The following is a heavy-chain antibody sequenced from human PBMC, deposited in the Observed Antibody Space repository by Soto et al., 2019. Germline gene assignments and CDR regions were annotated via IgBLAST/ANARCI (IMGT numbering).Heavy chain of an antibody. CDR2: LDQSGGT. Sequence: SETLSLTCAVVGDSLRGQSWNWIRQSPGKGLEWIGELDQSGGTNYNPSLKSRAIISDDTSKNQFSLTLISVTAADTAVYYCAREDSYGWSGESFDVWGQGTTVTVSS. CDR1: GDSLRGQS. V-gene: IGHV4-34*01. CDR3: AREDSYGWSGESFDV. J-gene: IGHJ6*02. D-gene: IGHD6-19*01.